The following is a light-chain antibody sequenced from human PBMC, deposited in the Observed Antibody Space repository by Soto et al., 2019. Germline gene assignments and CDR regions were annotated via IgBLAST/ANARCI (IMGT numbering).Light chain of an antibody. V-gene: IGLV1-40*01. CDR2: GNS. CDR1: SSNIGAGYD. J-gene: IGLJ2*01. Sequence: QSVLTQPPSVSGAPGQRVTISCTGSSSNIGAGYDVHWYQQLPGTAPKLLIYGNSNRPSGVPDRFSGSKSGTSASLAITGLQAEDEADYYGQSYDSSLSGPIVVFGGGTKVTVL. CDR3: QSYDSSLSGPIVV.